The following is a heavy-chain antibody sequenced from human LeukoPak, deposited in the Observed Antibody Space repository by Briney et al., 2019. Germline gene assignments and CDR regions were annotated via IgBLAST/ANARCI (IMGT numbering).Heavy chain of an antibody. D-gene: IGHD6-19*01. CDR2: IRYDGSNK. V-gene: IGHV3-30*02. J-gene: IGHJ4*02. CDR3: ARVSAWSSFDY. Sequence: PGGSLRLSCAASGFTFSSYGMHWVRQAPGKGLEWVAFIRYDGSNKYYADSVKGRFTLSRDNSQNTVYLLMNSLRAEDTAVYYCARVSAWSSFDYWGPGTLVTVSS. CDR1: GFTFSSYG.